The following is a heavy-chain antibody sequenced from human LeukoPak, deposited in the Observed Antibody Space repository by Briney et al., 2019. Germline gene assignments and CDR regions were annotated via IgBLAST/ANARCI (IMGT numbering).Heavy chain of an antibody. J-gene: IGHJ4*02. CDR1: GFTFSNYD. CDR2: IGTAGDT. Sequence: GGSLRLSCAASGFTFSNYDMHWVRQASGTSQEWVSAIGTAGDTYYAASVKGRFTISRENAKNSLFLHMNSLRVGDTAVYYCVTLWSASYVYWGQGALVTVSS. D-gene: IGHD3-3*01. V-gene: IGHV3-13*01. CDR3: VTLWSASYVY.